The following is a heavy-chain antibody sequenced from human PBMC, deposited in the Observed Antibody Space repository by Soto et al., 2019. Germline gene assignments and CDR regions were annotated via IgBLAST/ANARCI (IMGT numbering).Heavy chain of an antibody. D-gene: IGHD3-10*01. CDR3: ARNYYGSGDLGSP. J-gene: IGHJ5*02. CDR1: GFTFSSYS. CDR2: ISSSSSYI. Sequence: GGSLRLSCAASGFTFSSYSMNWVRQAPGKGLEWVSSISSSSSYIYYADSVKGRFTISRDNAKNSLYLQMNSLRAEDTAVYYCARNYYGSGDLGSPWGQGTLVTVSS. V-gene: IGHV3-21*01.